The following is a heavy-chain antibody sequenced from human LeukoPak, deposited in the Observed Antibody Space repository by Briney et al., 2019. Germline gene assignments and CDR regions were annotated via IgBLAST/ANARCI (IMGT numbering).Heavy chain of an antibody. Sequence: GGSLRLSCAASGFTFSSYGMHWVRQAPGKGLEWVAVIWYDGSNKYYADSVEGRFTISRDNSKNTLYLQMNSLRAEDTAVYYCARGTTHDAFDIWGQGTTVTVSS. CDR2: IWYDGSNK. J-gene: IGHJ3*02. D-gene: IGHD1-7*01. CDR1: GFTFSSYG. CDR3: ARGTTHDAFDI. V-gene: IGHV3-33*01.